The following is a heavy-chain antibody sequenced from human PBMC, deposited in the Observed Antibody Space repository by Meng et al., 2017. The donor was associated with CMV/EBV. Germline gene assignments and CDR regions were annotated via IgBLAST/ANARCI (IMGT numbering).Heavy chain of an antibody. CDR1: GYTFTGYY. J-gene: IGHJ5*02. D-gene: IGHD5-18*01. CDR2: INPNSGGT. CDR3: ALGGSYGSDNWFDP. Sequence: ASGYTFTGYYMPWVRQAPGQGLEWMGWINPNSGGTNYAQKFQGRVTMTRDTSISTAYMELSRLRSDDTAVYYCALGGSYGSDNWFDPWGQGTLVTVSS. V-gene: IGHV1-2*02.